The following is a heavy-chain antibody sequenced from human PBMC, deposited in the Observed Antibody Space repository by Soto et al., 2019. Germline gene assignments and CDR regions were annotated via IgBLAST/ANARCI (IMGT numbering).Heavy chain of an antibody. Sequence: QVQLVQSGAEVRKPGASVKVSCKASGYTFSSYGMSWVRQAPGQGLEWMGWIRSYNGHTNYAQKLQGRVTMTTDTATSTAYTELRSLRSDDTAVYYCGRDAWAVAAIRDSWGQGTLVTVSP. CDR3: GRDAWAVAAIRDS. CDR1: GYTFSSYG. D-gene: IGHD2-21*02. CDR2: IRSYNGHT. J-gene: IGHJ4*02. V-gene: IGHV1-18*01.